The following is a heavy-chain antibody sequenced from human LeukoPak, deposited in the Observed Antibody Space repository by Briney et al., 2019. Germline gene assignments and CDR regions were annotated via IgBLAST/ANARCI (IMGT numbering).Heavy chain of an antibody. J-gene: IGHJ4*02. CDR1: GYDFANSW. CDR2: IATGDSDT. V-gene: IGHV5-51*01. D-gene: IGHD2-15*01. Sequence: ESLKISCTASGYDFANSWTGWVRQMPGKGLEWMGVIATGDSDTRYSPSFQGQVIISADKSISTAYLQWSSLKASDTAMYYCARLVVAATRYFDYWGQGTLVTVSS. CDR3: ARLVVAATRYFDY.